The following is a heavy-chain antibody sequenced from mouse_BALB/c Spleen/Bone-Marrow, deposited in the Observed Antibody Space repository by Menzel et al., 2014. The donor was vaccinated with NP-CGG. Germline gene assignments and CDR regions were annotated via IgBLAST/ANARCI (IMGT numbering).Heavy chain of an antibody. Sequence: EVMLVESGGDLVKPGGSLKLSCAASGFTFSTYGMSWVRQTPDKRLEWVAAISDGGIYTYNPDTVKGRFTIARDNAKNTLYLQMSSLKSEDTAMYYCVSPYDYGTWFAYWGEGTLVTVSA. D-gene: IGHD2-4*01. CDR3: VSPYDYGTWFAY. V-gene: IGHV5-6*01. J-gene: IGHJ3*01. CDR1: GFTFSTYG. CDR2: ISDGGIYT.